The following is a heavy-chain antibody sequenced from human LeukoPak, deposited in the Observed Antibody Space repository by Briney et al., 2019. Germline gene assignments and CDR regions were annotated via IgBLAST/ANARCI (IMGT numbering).Heavy chain of an antibody. CDR1: GFAFNRYG. Sequence: PGRSLRLSCAASGFAFNRYGMHWVRQAPGKGLEWVALISYGGSNKYYADSVKGQFTISRDNSKNTLSLQMNSLRAEDTAVYYCAKEEDSSSWHQYYYYYYGMDVWGQGTTVTVSS. V-gene: IGHV3-30*18. CDR3: AKEEDSSSWHQYYYYYYGMDV. CDR2: ISYGGSNK. D-gene: IGHD6-13*01. J-gene: IGHJ6*02.